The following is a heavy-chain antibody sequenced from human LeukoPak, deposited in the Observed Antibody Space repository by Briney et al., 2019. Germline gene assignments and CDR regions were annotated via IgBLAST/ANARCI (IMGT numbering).Heavy chain of an antibody. D-gene: IGHD7-27*01. CDR3: ARDISGEGFDY. J-gene: IGHJ4*02. Sequence: GGSLRLSCAASGFTFSTYAMHWVRQAPGKGLEWVAVISYDGSSKYYADSVKGRFTISRDNAKNSLYLQMNGLRAEDTAVYYCARDISGEGFDYWGQGTLVTVSS. CDR2: ISYDGSSK. CDR1: GFTFSTYA. V-gene: IGHV3-30*04.